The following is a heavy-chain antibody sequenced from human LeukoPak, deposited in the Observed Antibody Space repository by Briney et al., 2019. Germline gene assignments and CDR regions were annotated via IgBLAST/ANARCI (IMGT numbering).Heavy chain of an antibody. V-gene: IGHV1-24*01. J-gene: IGHJ4*02. CDR2: FDPEDGET. CDR1: GYTLTELS. Sequence: ASVKVSCKVSGYTLTELSMHWVRQAPGKGPEWMGGFDPEDGETIYAQKFQGRVTMTEDTSTDTAYMELSSLRSEDTAVYYCATGPPSQYCSSTSCYYNYFDYWGQGTLVTVSS. CDR3: ATGPPSQYCSSTSCYYNYFDY. D-gene: IGHD2-2*01.